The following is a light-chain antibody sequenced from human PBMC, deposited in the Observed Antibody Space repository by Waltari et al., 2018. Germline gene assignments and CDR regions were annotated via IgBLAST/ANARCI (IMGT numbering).Light chain of an antibody. J-gene: IGKJ1*01. Sequence: DIVLTQSPGTLPLSAGERATLSCRASPSIGKYLAWYQLRPGQAPRLLIYDAYIRAAGIPDRFSGSGSGTDFSLTISRLEPDDFAMYYCQHYVRLPVTFGQGTKVEIK. CDR3: QHYVRLPVT. V-gene: IGKV3-20*01. CDR2: DAY. CDR1: PSIGKY.